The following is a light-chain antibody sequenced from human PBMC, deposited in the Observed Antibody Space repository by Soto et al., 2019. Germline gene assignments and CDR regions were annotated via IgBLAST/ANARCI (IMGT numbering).Light chain of an antibody. Sequence: QPALTQPASVSGSPGQSITISCTGSNSDIGTYNYVSWYQQLPGKAPKLVISEVSNRPSGISGRFSGSKSGNAASLTISGLQAEDEATYYCSSYTSTSTLYAFGPGTRVTVL. CDR2: EVS. V-gene: IGLV2-14*01. CDR1: NSDIGTYNY. CDR3: SSYTSTSTLYA. J-gene: IGLJ1*01.